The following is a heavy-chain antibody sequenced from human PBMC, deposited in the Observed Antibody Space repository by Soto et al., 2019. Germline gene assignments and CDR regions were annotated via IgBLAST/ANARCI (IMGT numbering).Heavy chain of an antibody. CDR3: ARASSGVAY. D-gene: IGHD3-22*01. V-gene: IGHV3-7*01. Sequence: PGGSLRLACAASGFAFSGYWMSWVRQAPGKGLEGVANIKQDGSEKYYVDSVKGRFTISRDNAKNSLYLQMNSLSGEDTAVYYRARASSGVAYWGQGTLVTVSS. CDR1: GFAFSGYW. CDR2: IKQDGSEK. J-gene: IGHJ4*02.